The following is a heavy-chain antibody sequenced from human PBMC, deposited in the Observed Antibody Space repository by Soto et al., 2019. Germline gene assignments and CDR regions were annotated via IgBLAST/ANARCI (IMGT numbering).Heavy chain of an antibody. CDR3: ARVLGDYVGGLDI. CDR2: INTDNGNT. V-gene: IGHV1-3*04. Sequence: ASVKVSCKASGYTFSSHALHWVRQAPGQRLEWMGWINTDNGNTKYSQKFQGRVTITRDTSATTAHMELSSLRSEDTAVYYCARVLGDYVGGLDIWGQGTMVTVSS. CDR1: GYTFSSHA. D-gene: IGHD4-17*01. J-gene: IGHJ3*02.